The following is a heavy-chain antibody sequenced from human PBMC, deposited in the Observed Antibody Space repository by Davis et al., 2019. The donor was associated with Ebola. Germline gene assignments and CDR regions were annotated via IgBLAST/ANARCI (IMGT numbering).Heavy chain of an antibody. CDR2: LNGDGNQI. J-gene: IGHJ4*02. V-gene: IGHV3-74*01. CDR1: GFSISSYS. Sequence: GESLKISCAASGFSISSYSMDWVRQAPGKGLVWVSRLNGDGNQIHYADSVKGRFTISRDNAKDTVYLQMNGLRADDTAVYFCVREGYWNLDYWGQGTLVTVSS. CDR3: VREGYWNLDY. D-gene: IGHD1-1*01.